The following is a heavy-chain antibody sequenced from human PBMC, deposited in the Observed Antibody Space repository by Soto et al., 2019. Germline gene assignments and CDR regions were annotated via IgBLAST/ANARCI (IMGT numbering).Heavy chain of an antibody. V-gene: IGHV4-31*03. Sequence: SEALSLTCTVSGGSISSGGYYWSWIRQHPGKGLEWIGYIYYSGSTYYNPSLKSRVTISVDTSKNQFSLKLSSVTAADTAVYYCARLIYDGYNFDYWGQGTLVTVSS. CDR2: IYYSGST. D-gene: IGHD5-12*01. J-gene: IGHJ4*02. CDR3: ARLIYDGYNFDY. CDR1: GGSISSGGYY.